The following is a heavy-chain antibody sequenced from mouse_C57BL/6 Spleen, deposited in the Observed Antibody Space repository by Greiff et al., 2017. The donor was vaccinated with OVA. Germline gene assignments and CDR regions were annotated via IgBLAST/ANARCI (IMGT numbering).Heavy chain of an antibody. Sequence: DVQLVESGGGLVQPGGSLKLSCAASGFTFSDYYMYWVRQTPVKRLEWVAYISSGSSTIYYADTVKGRFTISRDNAKNTLFLQMTSLRSEDTAMYYCARPLTGSFDYWGQGTTLTVSS. CDR1: GFTFSDYY. J-gene: IGHJ2*01. CDR3: ARPLTGSFDY. CDR2: ISSGSSTI. D-gene: IGHD4-1*01. V-gene: IGHV5-17*01.